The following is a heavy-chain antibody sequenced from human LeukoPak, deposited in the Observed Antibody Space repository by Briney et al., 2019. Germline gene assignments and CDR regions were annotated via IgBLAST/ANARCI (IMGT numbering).Heavy chain of an antibody. V-gene: IGHV4-4*07. CDR3: ARDQGATEGRDAFDI. J-gene: IGHJ3*02. Sequence: SETLSLTCTVSGGSISSYYWSWIRQPAGKGLEWIGRIYTSGSTNYNPSLKSRVIMSVDTSKNQFSLKLSSVTAADTAVYYCARDQGATEGRDAFDIWGQGTMVTVSS. D-gene: IGHD1-26*01. CDR2: IYTSGST. CDR1: GGSISSYY.